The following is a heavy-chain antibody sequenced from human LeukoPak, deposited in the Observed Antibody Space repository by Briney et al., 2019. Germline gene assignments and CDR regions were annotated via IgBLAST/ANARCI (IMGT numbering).Heavy chain of an antibody. CDR3: ARVLDGYNFLYFDY. Sequence: SETLSLTCTVSGGSISSSSYYWGWIRQPPGKGLEWIGSIYYSGSTYYNPSLKSRVTISVDTSKNQFSLKLSSVTAADTAVYYCARVLDGYNFLYFDYWGQGTLVTVSS. J-gene: IGHJ4*02. CDR1: GGSISSSSYY. CDR2: IYYSGST. V-gene: IGHV4-39*07. D-gene: IGHD5-24*01.